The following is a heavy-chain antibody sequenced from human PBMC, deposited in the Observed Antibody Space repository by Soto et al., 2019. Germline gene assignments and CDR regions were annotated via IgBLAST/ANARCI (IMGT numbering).Heavy chain of an antibody. J-gene: IGHJ4*02. CDR3: IRIGRGYFNS. D-gene: IGHD3-9*01. Sequence: DVQLVESGGGLVKPGGSLRLSCAASGVSLSDSWMTWVRQAPGKGLEWVGRIATITDGEATSYAAPLKGRFTSSRDDSKSTVFLQMNSMKLEDTAVYYCIRIGRGYFNSWGQGTLVTVSS. V-gene: IGHV3-15*04. CDR1: GVSLSDSW. CDR2: IATITDGEAT.